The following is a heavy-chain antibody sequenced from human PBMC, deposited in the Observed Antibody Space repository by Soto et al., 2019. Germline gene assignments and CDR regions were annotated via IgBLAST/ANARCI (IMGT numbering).Heavy chain of an antibody. V-gene: IGHV3-74*01. Sequence: PXGSLRLSCTASGVTFSSNWMHWVRQAPGKGLVWVSRISSDGSSTTYADSVRGRFTISRDNARNTLYLQMNSLRAEDTAVYYCAGGGIVVVPAAWFDTWGQGTLVTVS. D-gene: IGHD2-2*01. J-gene: IGHJ5*02. CDR2: ISSDGSST. CDR3: AGGGIVVVPAAWFDT. CDR1: GVTFSSNW.